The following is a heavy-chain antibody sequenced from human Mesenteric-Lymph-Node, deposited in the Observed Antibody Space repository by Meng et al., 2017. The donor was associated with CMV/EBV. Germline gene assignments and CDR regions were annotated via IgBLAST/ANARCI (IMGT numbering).Heavy chain of an antibody. CDR2: ISYDGSNK. Sequence: GESLKISCAASGFTFSSYAMHWVRQAPGKGLEWVAVISYDGSNKYYADSVKGRFTISRDNAKNTLYLQMNSLRAEDTAVYYCAKEGPGYSSPIDNWGQGTLVTVSS. V-gene: IGHV3-30-3*01. D-gene: IGHD6-13*01. CDR3: AKEGPGYSSPIDN. J-gene: IGHJ4*02. CDR1: GFTFSSYA.